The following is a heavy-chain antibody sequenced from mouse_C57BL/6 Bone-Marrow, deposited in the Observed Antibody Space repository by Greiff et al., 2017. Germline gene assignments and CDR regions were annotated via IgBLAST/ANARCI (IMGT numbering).Heavy chain of an antibody. CDR2: IWSGGST. CDR3: AETAYYSPWFAY. CDR1: GFSLTSYG. D-gene: IGHD2-12*01. V-gene: IGHV2-2*01. Sequence: QVQLQQSGPGLVQPSQSLSITCTASGFSLTSYGVHWVRQSPGKGLEWLGVIWSGGSTAYNAAFISRLSIRKDNSKSQVFFKMNSLQADDTAIYYCAETAYYSPWFAYWGQGTLVTVSA. J-gene: IGHJ3*01.